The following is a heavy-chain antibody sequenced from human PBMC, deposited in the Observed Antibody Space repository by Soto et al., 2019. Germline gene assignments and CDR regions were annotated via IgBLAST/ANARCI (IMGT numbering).Heavy chain of an antibody. D-gene: IGHD3-16*01. CDR3: ARRGMTAFDS. Sequence: EVQLVESGGGLVQPGGSLRLSCAASGFTFSDWSRNWVRQAPGKGLEWVSYISSTARDTVYYAESVRGRFIISRDNAKNSLYLQMSSLRDEDTAVYYCARRGMTAFDSWGQGILVTVSS. V-gene: IGHV3-48*02. J-gene: IGHJ4*02. CDR2: ISSTARDTV. CDR1: GFTFSDWS.